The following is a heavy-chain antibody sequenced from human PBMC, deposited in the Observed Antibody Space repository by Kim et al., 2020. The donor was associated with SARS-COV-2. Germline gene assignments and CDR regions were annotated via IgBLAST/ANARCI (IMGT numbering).Heavy chain of an antibody. CDR3: ARVGRGVGAIDY. Sequence: NNNPSLKSRVAISVGTSKNQFSLKLSSVTAADTAVYYCARVGRGVGAIDYWGQGTLVTVSS. J-gene: IGHJ4*02. V-gene: IGHV4-59*01. D-gene: IGHD1-26*01.